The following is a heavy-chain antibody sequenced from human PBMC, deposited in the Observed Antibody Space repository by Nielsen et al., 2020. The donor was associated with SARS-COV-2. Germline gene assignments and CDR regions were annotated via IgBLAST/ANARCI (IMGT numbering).Heavy chain of an antibody. J-gene: IGHJ6*02. CDR1: GFTFDDYA. Sequence: SLKISCAASGFTFDDYAMHWVRQAPGKGLEWVSGISWNSGSIGYADSVKGRFTISRDNAKNSLYLQMNSLRAEDTALYYCASTPAYYGSGSYYGMDVWGQGTTVTVSS. CDR2: ISWNSGSI. CDR3: ASTPAYYGSGSYYGMDV. V-gene: IGHV3-9*01. D-gene: IGHD3-10*01.